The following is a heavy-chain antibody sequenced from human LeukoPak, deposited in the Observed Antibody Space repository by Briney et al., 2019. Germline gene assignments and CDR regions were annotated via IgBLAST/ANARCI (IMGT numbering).Heavy chain of an antibody. V-gene: IGHV3-7*01. CDR3: ARDRESESDSEGAY. CDR2: IKQGGSEI. J-gene: IGHJ4*02. D-gene: IGHD4-11*01. CDR1: GVTFSRFW. Sequence: PGGSLRLSCSASGVTFSRFWMSCGRQAPGKGLEYGARIKQGGSEIYHMASVKGRFTISRDDATNPLHLQMNSLSVEDTALYYCARDRESESDSEGAYWGQGTLVTVSS.